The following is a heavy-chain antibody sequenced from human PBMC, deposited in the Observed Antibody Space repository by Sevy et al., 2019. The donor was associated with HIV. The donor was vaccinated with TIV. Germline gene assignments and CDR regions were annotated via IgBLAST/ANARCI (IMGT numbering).Heavy chain of an antibody. J-gene: IGHJ6*02. Sequence: GGSLRLSCAASGFTFSSYWMSWVRQAPGKGLEWVANIKQDGSEKYYVDSVKGRFTISRDNAKNSLYLQRNSLRAEDTAVYYCAGDIYILDAKATIFGVVMVGYYYGMDVWGQGTTVTVSS. CDR2: IKQDGSEK. CDR3: AGDIYILDAKATIFGVVMVGYYYGMDV. D-gene: IGHD3-3*01. V-gene: IGHV3-7*03. CDR1: GFTFSSYW.